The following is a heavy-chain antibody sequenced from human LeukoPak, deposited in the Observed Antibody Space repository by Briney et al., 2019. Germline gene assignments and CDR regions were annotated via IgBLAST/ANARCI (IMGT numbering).Heavy chain of an antibody. CDR2: MNPNSGNT. CDR3: SIQLGYLDNY. CDR1: GYTFTSYD. J-gene: IGHJ4*02. D-gene: IGHD3-9*01. V-gene: IGHV1-8*01. Sequence: ASVKVSCKASGYTFTSYDINWVRQATAQGLEWMGWMNPNSGNTGYAQKFQGRVTMTRNTSISTAYMELSSLRFEDTAVYYCSIQLGYLDNYWGQGTLVTVSS.